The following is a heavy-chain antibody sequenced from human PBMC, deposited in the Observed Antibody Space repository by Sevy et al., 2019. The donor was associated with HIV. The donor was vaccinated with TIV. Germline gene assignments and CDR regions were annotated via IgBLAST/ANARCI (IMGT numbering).Heavy chain of an antibody. V-gene: IGHV3-48*02. CDR1: GFTFSSYG. D-gene: IGHD6-19*01. CDR3: ARDRSSGWSGLGDY. Sequence: GGSLRLSCAASGFTFSSYGMNWVRQAPGKELEWISYISSGGTTIYYADSVKGRFTISRDNAKNSLHLQMNSLRDDDTAVYYCARDRSSGWSGLGDYWGQGTLVTVSS. CDR2: ISSGGTTI. J-gene: IGHJ4*02.